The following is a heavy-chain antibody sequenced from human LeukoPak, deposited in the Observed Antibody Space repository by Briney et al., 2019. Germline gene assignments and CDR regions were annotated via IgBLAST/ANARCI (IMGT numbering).Heavy chain of an antibody. D-gene: IGHD3-16*01. V-gene: IGHV3-21*01. Sequence: GGSLRLSCAASGFTFSSYSMNWVRQAPGKGLEWVSSISSSSSYIYYADSVKGRFTISRDNAKNSLYLQMNSLRAEDTAVYYCARGVGQEYYFGYWGQGTLVTVSS. CDR1: GFTFSSYS. CDR3: ARGVGQEYYFGY. J-gene: IGHJ4*02. CDR2: ISSSSSYI.